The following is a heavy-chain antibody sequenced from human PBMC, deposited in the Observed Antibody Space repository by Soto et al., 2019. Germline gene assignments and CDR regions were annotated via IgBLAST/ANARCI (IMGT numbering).Heavy chain of an antibody. V-gene: IGHV1-18*04. CDR2: ISAYNGNT. CDR3: ARATYSSGYYDSPSWFDY. D-gene: IGHD3-22*01. Sequence: SVKVSFKASGYTFTSYGISWVRQAPGQGLEWMGWISAYNGNTNYAQKLQGRVTMTTDTSTSTAYMELRSLRSDDTAVYYCARATYSSGYYDSPSWFDYWGQGTLVTVSS. CDR1: GYTFTSYG. J-gene: IGHJ4*02.